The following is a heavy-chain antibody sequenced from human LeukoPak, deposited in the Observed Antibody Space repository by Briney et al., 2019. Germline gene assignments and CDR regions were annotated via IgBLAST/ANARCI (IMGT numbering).Heavy chain of an antibody. D-gene: IGHD6-19*01. CDR2: IIPIFGTA. CDR3: ARDLGSGWYHWFDP. V-gene: IGHV1-69*06. Sequence: ASVKVSCKAPGGTFSSYAISWVRQAPGQGLEWMGGIIPIFGTANYAQKFQGRVTITADKSTSTAYMELSSLRSEDTAVYYCARDLGSGWYHWFDPWGQGTLVTVSS. J-gene: IGHJ5*02. CDR1: GGTFSSYA.